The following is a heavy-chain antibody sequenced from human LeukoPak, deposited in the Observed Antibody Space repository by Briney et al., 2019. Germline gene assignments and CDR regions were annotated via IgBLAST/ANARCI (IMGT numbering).Heavy chain of an antibody. CDR2: IYYSGST. D-gene: IGHD3-3*01. CDR1: GGSISSGDYY. Sequence: SQTLSLTCTVSGGSISSGDYYWSWIRQPPGKGLEWIGYIYYSGSTYYNPSLKSRVTISVDTSKNQFSLKLSSVTAADTAVYYCAREGAKGLSTRIFGVVINDAFDIWGQGTMVTVSS. J-gene: IGHJ3*02. CDR3: AREGAKGLSTRIFGVVINDAFDI. V-gene: IGHV4-30-4*08.